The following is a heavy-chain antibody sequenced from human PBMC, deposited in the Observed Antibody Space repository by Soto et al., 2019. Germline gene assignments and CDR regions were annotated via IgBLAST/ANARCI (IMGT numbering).Heavy chain of an antibody. CDR1: GFTFSSYA. CDR3: ARDPRGYSYGYNWFDP. Sequence: EVQLVESGGGLVQPGGSLRLSCAASGFTFSSYAMNWVRQAPGKGLEWVSYISSSGSTIYYADSVKGRFTISRDNAKNSLYLQMNSLRAEDTAVYYCARDPRGYSYGYNWFDPWGQGTLVTVSS. CDR2: ISSSGSTI. J-gene: IGHJ5*02. V-gene: IGHV3-48*03. D-gene: IGHD5-18*01.